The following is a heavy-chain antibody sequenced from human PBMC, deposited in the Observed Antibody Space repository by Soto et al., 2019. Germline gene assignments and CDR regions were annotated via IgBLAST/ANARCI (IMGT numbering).Heavy chain of an antibody. CDR3: ASRSYDFWSGYYTDYYYYGMDV. D-gene: IGHD3-3*01. V-gene: IGHV4-59*08. CDR1: GGSISSYY. Sequence: TLSLTCTVSGGSISSYYWSWIRQPPGKGLEWIGYIYYSGSTNYNPSLKSRVTISVDTSKNQFSLKLSSVTAADTAVYYCASRSYDFWSGYYTDYYYYGMDVWGQGTTVTVSS. CDR2: IYYSGST. J-gene: IGHJ6*02.